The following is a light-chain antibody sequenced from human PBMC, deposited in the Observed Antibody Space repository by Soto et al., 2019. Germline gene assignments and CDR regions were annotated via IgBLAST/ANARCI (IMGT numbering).Light chain of an antibody. Sequence: DIQMTQSPSSLSASVGDRATITCRASQGIRHDLGWYQQKPGKAPRRLIYAASSLQSGVPSRFSGSGSGTEFTLTISNLQPEDFATYYCLQHNSYPLTFGGGTKVDIK. CDR3: LQHNSYPLT. CDR2: AAS. J-gene: IGKJ4*01. CDR1: QGIRHD. V-gene: IGKV1-17*02.